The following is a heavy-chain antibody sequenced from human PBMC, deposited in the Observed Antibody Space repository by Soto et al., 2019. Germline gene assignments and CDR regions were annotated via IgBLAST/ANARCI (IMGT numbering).Heavy chain of an antibody. J-gene: IGHJ4*02. Sequence: EVQLVQSGAEVKKPGESLRISCKGSGYSFTSYWISWVRQMPGKGLEWMGRIDPSDSYTNYSPSFQGHVTISADKSXXXXXXXXXXXXXXXXXXXXXXXXXXXXXXXXXTFDYWGQGTLVTVSS. V-gene: IGHV5-10-1*01. CDR3: XXXXXXXXXXXXTFDY. CDR2: IDPSDSYT. CDR1: GYSFTSYW.